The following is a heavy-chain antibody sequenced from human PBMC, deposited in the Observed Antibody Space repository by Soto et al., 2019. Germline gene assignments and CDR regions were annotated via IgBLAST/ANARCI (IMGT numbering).Heavy chain of an antibody. CDR3: ARERLRFLEWLPEAFDY. J-gene: IGHJ4*02. Sequence: PGGSLRLSCAASGFTFSSYSMNWVRQAPGKGLEWVSYISSSSSTIYYADSVKGRFTISRDNAKNSLYLQMNSLRDEDTAVYYCARERLRFLEWLPEAFDYWGQGTLVTVSS. CDR2: ISSSSSTI. D-gene: IGHD3-3*01. CDR1: GFTFSSYS. V-gene: IGHV3-48*02.